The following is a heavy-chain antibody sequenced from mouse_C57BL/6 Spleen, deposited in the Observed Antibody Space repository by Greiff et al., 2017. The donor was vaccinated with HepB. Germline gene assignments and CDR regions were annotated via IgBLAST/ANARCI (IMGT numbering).Heavy chain of an antibody. D-gene: IGHD3-2*02. Sequence: EVKLVESGPGLVKPSQSLSLTCSVTGYSITSGYYWNWIRQFPGNKLEWMGYISYDGSNNYNPSLKNRISITRDTSKNQFFLKLNSVTTEDTATYYCTRDSSGYGFDYWGQGTTLTVSS. CDR2: ISYDGSN. CDR3: TRDSSGYGFDY. CDR1: GYSITSGYY. J-gene: IGHJ2*01. V-gene: IGHV3-6*01.